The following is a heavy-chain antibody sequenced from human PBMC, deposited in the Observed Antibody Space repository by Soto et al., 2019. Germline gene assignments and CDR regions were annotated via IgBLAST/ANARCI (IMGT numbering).Heavy chain of an antibody. CDR3: ATHVHMATMYAFGM. CDR2: VWYDGNKQ. D-gene: IGHD5-12*01. Sequence: QEQLVQSGGGVVQPGGSLRLSCAASGFTFSSYGMHWVRQAPGKGLEWVGIVWYDGNKQYYADALKGRFTISRDNSQNVLYLQMNSLRADDTAVYFCATHVHMATMYAFGMWGQGTLVTVSS. CDR1: GFTFSSYG. J-gene: IGHJ3*02. V-gene: IGHV3-33*01.